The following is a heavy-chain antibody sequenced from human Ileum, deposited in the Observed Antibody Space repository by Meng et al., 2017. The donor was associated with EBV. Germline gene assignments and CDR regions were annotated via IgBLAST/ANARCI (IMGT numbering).Heavy chain of an antibody. V-gene: IGHV4-34*01. J-gene: IGHJ4*02. CDR3: TRGLDYAKQGY. CDR2: IHPSGIT. D-gene: IGHD4-17*01. CDR1: GVSYSDYY. Sequence: QAPRVRSGVGLLTPSVSLTLSLCVDGVSYSDYYWAWIRQSPGKGLEWIGEIHPSGITNYNPSLNSRVTISVDTSKNQFSLKLTSVTAADTAMYYCTRGLDYAKQGYWGQGTLVTVSS.